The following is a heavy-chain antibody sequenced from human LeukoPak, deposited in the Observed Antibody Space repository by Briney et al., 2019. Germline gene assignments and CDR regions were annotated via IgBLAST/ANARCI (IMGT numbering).Heavy chain of an antibody. Sequence: GRSLRLSCAASGFTVSSNYMSWVRQAPGKGLEWVSVIYSGGSTYYADSVKGRFTISRDNSKNTLYLQMNSLRAEGTAVYYCASKRRYSSGALNYWGQGTLVTVSS. CDR2: IYSGGST. D-gene: IGHD6-19*01. V-gene: IGHV3-53*01. CDR3: ASKRRYSSGALNY. CDR1: GFTVSSNY. J-gene: IGHJ4*02.